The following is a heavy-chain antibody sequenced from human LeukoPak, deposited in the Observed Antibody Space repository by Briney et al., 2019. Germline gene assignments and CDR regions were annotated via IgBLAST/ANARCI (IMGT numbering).Heavy chain of an antibody. J-gene: IGHJ4*02. D-gene: IGHD6-19*01. CDR3: ARGGAVAGTTPFDY. V-gene: IGHV1-69*04. Sequence: GSSVKVSCEASGGTFSSYAISWVRQAPGQGLEWMGRIIPILGIANYAQKFQGRVTITAGKSTSTAYMELSSLRSEDTAVYYCARGGAVAGTTPFDYWGQGTLVTVSS. CDR2: IIPILGIA. CDR1: GGTFSSYA.